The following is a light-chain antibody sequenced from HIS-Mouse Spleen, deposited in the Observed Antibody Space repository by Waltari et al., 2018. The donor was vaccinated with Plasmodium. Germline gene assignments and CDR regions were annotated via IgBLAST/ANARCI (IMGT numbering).Light chain of an antibody. V-gene: IGKV3-11*01. Sequence: EIVLTQSPATLSLSPGERATLSCRASQSGSRYLAGYQQKPGQVPRLLIYDASNRATGIPARFSGSGSGTDFTLTISSLEPEDFAVYYCQQRSNWPRVLTFGGGTKVEIK. CDR3: QQRSNWPRVLT. J-gene: IGKJ4*01. CDR1: QSGSRY. CDR2: DAS.